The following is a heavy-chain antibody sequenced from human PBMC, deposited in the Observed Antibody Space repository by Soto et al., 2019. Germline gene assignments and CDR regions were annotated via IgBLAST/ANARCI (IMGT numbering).Heavy chain of an antibody. CDR3: AREWRWFGELSQKDYYSYGMDV. CDR2: ISAYNGNT. J-gene: IGHJ6*02. CDR1: GYTFTSYG. D-gene: IGHD3-10*01. Sequence: ASVKVSCKASGYTFTSYGISWVRQAPGQGLEWMGWISAYNGNTNYAQKLQGRVTMTTDTSTSTAYMELRSLRSDDTAVYYCAREWRWFGELSQKDYYSYGMDVWGQGTTGTVSS. V-gene: IGHV1-18*01.